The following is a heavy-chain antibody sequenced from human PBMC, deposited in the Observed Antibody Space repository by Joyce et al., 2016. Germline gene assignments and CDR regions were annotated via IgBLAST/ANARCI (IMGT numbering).Heavy chain of an antibody. CDR2: LYPGDSDT. CDR1: GYSFTSYW. J-gene: IGHJ4*02. Sequence: EVQLVQSGAEVKKPGESLKISCKGSGYSFTSYWIGWVRQMPGKGLEWVGILYPGDSDTRYSPSFQGQVTISADKSISTAYLQWSSLKASDTAMYYCATTLGYYDILTGYSPFDYWGQGTLVTVSS. D-gene: IGHD3-9*01. V-gene: IGHV5-51*01. CDR3: ATTLGYYDILTGYSPFDY.